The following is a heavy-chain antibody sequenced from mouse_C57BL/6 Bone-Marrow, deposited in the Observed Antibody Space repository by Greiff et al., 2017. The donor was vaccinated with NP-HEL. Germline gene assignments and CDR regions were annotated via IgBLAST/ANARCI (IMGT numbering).Heavy chain of an antibody. V-gene: IGHV14-4*01. Sequence: EVKLEESGAELVRPGASVKLSCTASGFNIKDDYMHWVKQRPEQGLEWIGWIDPENGDTEYASKFQGKATITADTSSNTAYLQLSSLTSEDTAVYYCTPYGYFDVWGTGTTVTVTS. CDR1: GFNIKDDY. CDR2: IDPENGDT. CDR3: TPYGYFDV. J-gene: IGHJ1*03.